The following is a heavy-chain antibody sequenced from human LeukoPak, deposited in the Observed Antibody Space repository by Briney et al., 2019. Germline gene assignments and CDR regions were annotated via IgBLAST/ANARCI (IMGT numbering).Heavy chain of an antibody. D-gene: IGHD1-26*01. CDR2: FDPEDGET. V-gene: IGHV1-24*01. Sequence: EASVKVSCKVSGYTLTELSMHWMRQAPGKGLEWMGGFDPEDGETIYAQKFQGRVTMTEDTSTDTAYMELSSLRSEDTAIYYCARDNSVGDNAWWFDPWGQGTLVTVSS. CDR1: GYTLTELS. J-gene: IGHJ5*02. CDR3: ARDNSVGDNAWWFDP.